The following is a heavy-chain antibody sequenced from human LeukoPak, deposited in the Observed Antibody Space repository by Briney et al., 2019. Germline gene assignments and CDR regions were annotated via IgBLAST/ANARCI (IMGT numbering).Heavy chain of an antibody. CDR1: GGSISSSSYY. CDR2: IYYSGST. V-gene: IGHV4-39*07. Sequence: SETPSLTCTVSGGSISSSSYYWGWIRQPPGKGLEWIGSIYYSGSTYYNPSLKSRVTISVDTSKNQFSLKLSSVTAADTAVYYCARGRIAAAGYDAFDIWGQGTMVTVSS. J-gene: IGHJ3*02. CDR3: ARGRIAAAGYDAFDI. D-gene: IGHD6-13*01.